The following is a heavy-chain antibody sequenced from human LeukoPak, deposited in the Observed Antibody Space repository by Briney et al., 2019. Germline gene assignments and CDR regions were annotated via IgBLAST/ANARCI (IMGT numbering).Heavy chain of an antibody. V-gene: IGHV3-30*02. Sequence: QAGGSLRLSCAASGFTFSSYGMHWVRQAPGKGLEWVAFIRYDGSNKYYADSVKGRFTISRDNSKNTLYLQMNSLRAEDTAVYYYAKDEDDGVTRMDYWGQGTLVTVSS. D-gene: IGHD4-23*01. CDR3: AKDEDDGVTRMDY. J-gene: IGHJ4*02. CDR1: GFTFSSYG. CDR2: IRYDGSNK.